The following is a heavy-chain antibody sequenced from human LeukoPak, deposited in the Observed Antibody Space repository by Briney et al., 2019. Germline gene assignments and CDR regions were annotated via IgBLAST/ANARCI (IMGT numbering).Heavy chain of an antibody. CDR3: ARGGSYLGHCDY. CDR1: GGSISNYY. J-gene: IGHJ4*02. Sequence: SETLSLTCTASGGSISNYYWSWIRQPPGKGLEWIGYIYDSGSTNYNPSLKSRVTISVDTSKNKFSLKLSSVTAADTAVYYCARGGSYLGHCDYWGQGSLVTVSS. D-gene: IGHD1-26*01. CDR2: IYDSGST. V-gene: IGHV4-59*01.